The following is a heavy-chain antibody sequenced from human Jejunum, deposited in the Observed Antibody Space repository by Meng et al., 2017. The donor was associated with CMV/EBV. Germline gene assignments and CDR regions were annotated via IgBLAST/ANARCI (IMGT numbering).Heavy chain of an antibody. CDR3: ARKRSGGSGSPLDS. D-gene: IGHD3-10*01. V-gene: IGHV3-21*01. Sequence: AASGFTFSNYNLEWVRQAPGKGLEWVSSITFSNYIYYIDSVKGRFTISRDNAKNSLYLHMNSLRAEDTALYYCARKRSGGSGSPLDSWGQGTLVTVSS. J-gene: IGHJ4*02. CDR2: ITFSNYI. CDR1: GFTFSNYN.